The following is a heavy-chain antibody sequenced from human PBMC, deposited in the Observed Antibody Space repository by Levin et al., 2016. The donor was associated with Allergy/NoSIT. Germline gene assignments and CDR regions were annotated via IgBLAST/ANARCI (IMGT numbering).Heavy chain of an antibody. CDR2: IRVSGGGGT. D-gene: IGHD5-24*01. CDR3: AKGSDGYINWFDP. V-gene: IGHV3-23*01. Sequence: VRQAPGKGLEWVSGIRVSGGGGTYYADPVKGRFTISRDNSKNTVYLQMNSLRVDDTAVYYCAKGSDGYINWFDPWGQGTLVTVSS. J-gene: IGHJ5*02.